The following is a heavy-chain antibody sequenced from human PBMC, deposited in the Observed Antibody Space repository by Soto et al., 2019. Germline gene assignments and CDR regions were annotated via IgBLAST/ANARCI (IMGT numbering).Heavy chain of an antibody. Sequence: QVQLQQWGAGLLKPSETLSLTCAVYGGSFSGYYWSWIRQPPGKGLEWIGEINHSGSTNYNPSLKRRVTISVDTSKNQFSLKLSSVTAADTAVYYCARGPKYQLGGFDYWGQGTLVTVSS. CDR1: GGSFSGYY. CDR2: INHSGST. CDR3: ARGPKYQLGGFDY. V-gene: IGHV4-34*01. J-gene: IGHJ4*02. D-gene: IGHD2-2*01.